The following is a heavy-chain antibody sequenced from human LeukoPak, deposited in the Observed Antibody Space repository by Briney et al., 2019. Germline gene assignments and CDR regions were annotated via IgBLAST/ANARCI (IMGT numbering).Heavy chain of an antibody. D-gene: IGHD6-13*01. Sequence: ASVKVSCKASGYTFTSYGISWVRQAPGQGLEWMGWISAYNGNTNYAQKLQGRVTMTTDTSPSTAYMELRGLRSDDTAVYYCAIGKAAAGTGYYYYYMDVWGKGTTVTVSS. V-gene: IGHV1-18*01. CDR1: GYTFTSYG. CDR3: AIGKAAAGTGYYYYYMDV. J-gene: IGHJ6*03. CDR2: ISAYNGNT.